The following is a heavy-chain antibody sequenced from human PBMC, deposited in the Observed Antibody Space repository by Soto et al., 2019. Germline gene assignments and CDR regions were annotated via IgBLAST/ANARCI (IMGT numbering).Heavy chain of an antibody. V-gene: IGHV3-33*06. CDR2: MWAGGRKE. D-gene: IGHD6-13*01. J-gene: IGHJ4*02. CDR3: AKGKIAAAGSADLFDY. Sequence: LRLSCVTSGFTFNNYGIHWVRQAPGKGLEWVAVMWAGGRKENYADSVKGRFTMSRDLSKNTLYLQMDSLRAEDTAVYYCAKGKIAAAGSADLFDYWGQGTLVTVSS. CDR1: GFTFNNYG.